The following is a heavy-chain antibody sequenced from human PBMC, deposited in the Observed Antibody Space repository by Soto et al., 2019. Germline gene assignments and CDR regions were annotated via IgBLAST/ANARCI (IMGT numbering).Heavy chain of an antibody. CDR3: ARPRGPSDAFDI. Sequence: SETLSLTCTVPGGSISSYFWSWIRQPPGKGLEWIGYIYYSGSTNYNPSLKSRVTISVDTSKNQFSLRLSSVTAADTAVYYCARPRGPSDAFDIWGQGTMVTVSS. CDR2: IYYSGST. V-gene: IGHV4-59*08. J-gene: IGHJ3*02. D-gene: IGHD1-26*01. CDR1: GGSISSYF.